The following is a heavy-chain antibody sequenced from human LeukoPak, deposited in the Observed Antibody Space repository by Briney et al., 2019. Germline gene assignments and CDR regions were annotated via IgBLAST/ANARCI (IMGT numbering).Heavy chain of an antibody. Sequence: ASVKVSCKASGYTFTSYDINWVRQATGQGLEWMGWMNPNSGNTGYAQKFQGRVTMTRNTSISTAYMELSSLRSEDTAVYYCARRCSNYYDSSGYLSFDYWGQGPLVTVSS. J-gene: IGHJ4*02. CDR2: MNPNSGNT. V-gene: IGHV1-8*01. CDR1: GYTFTSYD. CDR3: ARRCSNYYDSSGYLSFDY. D-gene: IGHD3-22*01.